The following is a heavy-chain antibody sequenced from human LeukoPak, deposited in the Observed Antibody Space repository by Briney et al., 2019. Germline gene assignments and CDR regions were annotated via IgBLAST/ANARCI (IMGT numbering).Heavy chain of an antibody. CDR1: GFTFSSYA. D-gene: IGHD6-13*01. J-gene: IGHJ4*02. CDR3: ARDAAKQQPHFDY. Sequence: PGRSLRLSCAASGFTFSSYAMHWVRQAPGKGLEWVAVISYDGSNKYYADSVKGRFTISRDNSKNTLYLQMNSLRAEDTAVYYCARDAAKQQPHFDYWGQGTLVTVSS. V-gene: IGHV3-30-3*01. CDR2: ISYDGSNK.